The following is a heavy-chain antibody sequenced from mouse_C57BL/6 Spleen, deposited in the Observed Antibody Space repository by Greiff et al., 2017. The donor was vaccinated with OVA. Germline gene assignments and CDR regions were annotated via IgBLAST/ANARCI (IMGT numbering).Heavy chain of an antibody. CDR1: GYTFTSYW. V-gene: IGHV1-50*01. J-gene: IGHJ1*03. Sequence: VQLQQPGAELVKPGASVKLSCKASGYTFTSYWMQWVKQRPGQGLEWIGEIDPSDSYTNYNQKFKGKATLTVATSSSTAYMQLSSLTSEDSAVYYCARNCGSSYGYCEGWGTGTTVTVST. D-gene: IGHD1-1*01. CDR3: ARNCGSSYGYCEG. CDR2: IDPSDSYT.